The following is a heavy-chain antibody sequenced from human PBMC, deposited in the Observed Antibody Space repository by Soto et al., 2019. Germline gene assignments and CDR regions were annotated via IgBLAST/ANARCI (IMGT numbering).Heavy chain of an antibody. J-gene: IGHJ5*02. Sequence: ASVKVSCKASGGTFSSYAISWVRQAPGQGLEWMGGIIPIFGTANYAQKFQGRVTITADESTSTAYMELSSLRSEDTAVYYCARYYDILHWFDPWGQGTLVTVSS. V-gene: IGHV1-69*13. CDR1: GGTFSSYA. CDR2: IIPIFGTA. CDR3: ARYYDILHWFDP. D-gene: IGHD3-9*01.